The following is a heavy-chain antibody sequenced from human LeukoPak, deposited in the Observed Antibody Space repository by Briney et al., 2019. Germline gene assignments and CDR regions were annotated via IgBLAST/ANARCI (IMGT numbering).Heavy chain of an antibody. V-gene: IGHV3-21*01. J-gene: IGHJ4*02. CDR2: ISSSSSYI. D-gene: IGHD3-10*01. CDR1: GFTFSSYS. CDR3: ARDPPEPNPPYYYGSGSYYNSALDY. Sequence: GGSLRLSCAASGFTFSSYSMNWVRQAPGKGLEWVSSISSSSSYIYYADSVKGRFTISRDNAKNSLYLQMNSLRAEDTAVYYCARDPPEPNPPYYYGSGSYYNSALDYWGQGTLVTVSS.